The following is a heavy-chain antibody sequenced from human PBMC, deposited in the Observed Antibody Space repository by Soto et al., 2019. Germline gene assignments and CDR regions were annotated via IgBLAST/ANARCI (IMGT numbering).Heavy chain of an antibody. Sequence: QVQLVESGGGVVQPGRSLRLSCAASGFTFSSYGMHWVRQAPGKGLEWVAVIWYDGSNKYYADSVKGRFTISRDNSKNTLYLQMNSLRAEDTAVYYCARDPRYDFWSGIDAFDIWGQGTMVTVSS. V-gene: IGHV3-33*01. CDR3: ARDPRYDFWSGIDAFDI. CDR2: IWYDGSNK. D-gene: IGHD3-3*01. J-gene: IGHJ3*02. CDR1: GFTFSSYG.